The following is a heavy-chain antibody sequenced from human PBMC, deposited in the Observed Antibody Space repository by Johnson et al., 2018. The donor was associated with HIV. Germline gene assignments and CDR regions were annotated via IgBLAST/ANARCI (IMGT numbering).Heavy chain of an antibody. Sequence: QVLLVESGGGLVQPGRSLRLSCAASGFTFSSYAMHWVRQAPGKGLEWVAVISYDGSNRYYADSVKGRFTISRDNSKNTLYLQMNSLRAEDTAVYYCARVKQQVVRVGSDAFDIWGQGTMVTVSS. D-gene: IGHD6-13*01. CDR2: ISYDGSNR. CDR1: GFTFSSYA. J-gene: IGHJ3*02. CDR3: ARVKQQVVRVGSDAFDI. V-gene: IGHV3-30*04.